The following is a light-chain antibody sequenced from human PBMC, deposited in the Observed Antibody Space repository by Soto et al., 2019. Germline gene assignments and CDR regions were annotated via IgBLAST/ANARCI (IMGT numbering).Light chain of an antibody. V-gene: IGLV1-44*01. Sequence: QSVLTQPPAASGTPGQRVTISCSGSSSNIGSNTVNWYQQLPGTAPKLLIYTNNQRPSGVPDRFSGSKSGTSASLAISGLKSEDEADYYCAAWDDSLNCWVFGGGTKLTVL. CDR3: AAWDDSLNCWV. CDR1: SSNIGSNT. CDR2: TNN. J-gene: IGLJ3*02.